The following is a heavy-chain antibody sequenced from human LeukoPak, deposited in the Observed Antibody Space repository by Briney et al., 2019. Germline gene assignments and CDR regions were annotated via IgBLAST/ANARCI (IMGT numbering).Heavy chain of an antibody. CDR1: GYAFTNYG. V-gene: IGHV1-18*01. D-gene: IGHD3-3*01. CDR2: ISAYTGNT. J-gene: IGHJ4*02. Sequence: ASVRVSCKASGYAFTNYGFTWLRQSPGQGLEWMGWISAYTGNTNYAQKFQGRVTMTTDTSTSTAYMELRSLRSDDTAVYYCARGYDFWSHSDYWGQGTLVTVSS. CDR3: ARGYDFWSHSDY.